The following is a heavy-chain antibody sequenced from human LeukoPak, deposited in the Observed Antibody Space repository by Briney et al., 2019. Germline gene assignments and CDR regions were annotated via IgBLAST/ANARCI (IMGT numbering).Heavy chain of an antibody. J-gene: IGHJ4*02. D-gene: IGHD2-21*01. Sequence: GRSLRLSCAASGFTFSSYGMHWVRQAPGKGLEWVAVIWYDGSNKYYADSVKGQFTISRDDSKNTLYLQMNSLRAEDTAVYYCARGADGDFFDYWGQGTLVTVSS. V-gene: IGHV3-33*01. CDR2: IWYDGSNK. CDR1: GFTFSSYG. CDR3: ARGADGDFFDY.